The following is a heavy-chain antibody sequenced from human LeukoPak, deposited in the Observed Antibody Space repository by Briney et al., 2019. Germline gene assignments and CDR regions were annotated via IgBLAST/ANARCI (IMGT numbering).Heavy chain of an antibody. CDR2: ISGSGGST. D-gene: IGHD6-19*01. Sequence: PGGSLRLSCAASGFTFSSYAMSWVGQGPGKGLEWVSAISGSGGSTYYADAVKGRFTISRDNSKNTLYLQMNSLRAEDTAVYYCAKDGKEYSSGWYFDYWGQGTLVTVSS. CDR3: AKDGKEYSSGWYFDY. J-gene: IGHJ4*02. V-gene: IGHV3-23*01. CDR1: GFTFSSYA.